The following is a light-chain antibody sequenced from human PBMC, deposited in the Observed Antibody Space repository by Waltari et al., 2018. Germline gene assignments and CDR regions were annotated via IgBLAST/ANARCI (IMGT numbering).Light chain of an antibody. Sequence: QSALTQPPSASGTPGQAVTISCSGSGSNVGGTTVNWHQQLPGMAPTLVIDRDDQRPTGVPDRFSGSKSGTSASLVISGLRPEDEASYYCAAWDDGLNGWVFGGGTKLTVL. CDR2: RDD. CDR1: GSNVGGTT. V-gene: IGLV1-44*01. J-gene: IGLJ3*02. CDR3: AAWDDGLNGWV.